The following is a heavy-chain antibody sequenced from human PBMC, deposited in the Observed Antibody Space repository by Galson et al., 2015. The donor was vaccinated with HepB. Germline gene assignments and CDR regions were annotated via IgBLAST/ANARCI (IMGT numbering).Heavy chain of an antibody. Sequence: SLRLSCAASGFTFSSYAMHWVRQAPGKGLEWVAVISYDGSNKYYADSAKGRFTISRDNSKNTLYLQMNSLRAEDTAVYYCAREKVAARAFDYWGQGTLVTVSS. CDR1: GFTFSSYA. CDR3: AREKVAARAFDY. CDR2: ISYDGSNK. D-gene: IGHD6-6*01. J-gene: IGHJ4*02. V-gene: IGHV3-30-3*01.